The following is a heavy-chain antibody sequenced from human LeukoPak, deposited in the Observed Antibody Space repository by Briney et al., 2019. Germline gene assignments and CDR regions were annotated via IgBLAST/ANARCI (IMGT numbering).Heavy chain of an antibody. CDR2: INPSGGST. Sequence: GASVKVSCKASGYTFTSYYMHWVRQAPGQGLEWMGIINPSGGSTSYAQKFQGRVTMTTDISTRTAYMELRSLTSDDTAVYYCATTNGGFNWFDPWGQGTLVTVSS. J-gene: IGHJ5*02. D-gene: IGHD7-27*01. V-gene: IGHV1-46*01. CDR1: GYTFTSYY. CDR3: ATTNGGFNWFDP.